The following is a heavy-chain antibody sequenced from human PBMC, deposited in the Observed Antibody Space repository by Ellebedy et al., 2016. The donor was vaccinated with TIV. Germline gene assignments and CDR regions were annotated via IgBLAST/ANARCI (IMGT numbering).Heavy chain of an antibody. J-gene: IGHJ4*02. Sequence: PGGSLRLSCASSGFTFSDYYMGWVRQAPGKGLEWVSYISPDNIITNYGDSVKGRFTISRDNARTSLFLQMNSLRADDTAVYYCASACFGGACYFEHWGQGTQVTVSS. CDR3: ASACFGGACYFEH. D-gene: IGHD3-3*01. CDR1: GFTFSDYY. V-gene: IGHV3-11*06. CDR2: ISPDNIIT.